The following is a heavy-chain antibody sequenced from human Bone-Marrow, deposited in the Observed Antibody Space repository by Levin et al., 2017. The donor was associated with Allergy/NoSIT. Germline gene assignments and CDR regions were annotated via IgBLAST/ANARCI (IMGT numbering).Heavy chain of an antibody. J-gene: IGHJ6*02. V-gene: IGHV3-30*04. D-gene: IGHD6-19*01. Sequence: PGGSLRLSCAVSRLNFKTYVIHWVCQGPGKGLEWLALISHDGMKRYYADSVKGRFTLSRDNSTKTVHLQMSSLRVEDTAVYFCRGSGWKYGVDVWGQGTTVTVSS. CDR1: RLNFKTYV. CDR3: RGSGWKYGVDV. CDR2: ISHDGMKR.